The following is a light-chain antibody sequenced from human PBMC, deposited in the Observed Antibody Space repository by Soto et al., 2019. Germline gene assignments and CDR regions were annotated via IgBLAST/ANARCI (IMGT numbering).Light chain of an antibody. CDR1: SSDVGAYNY. V-gene: IGLV2-11*01. CDR3: CSYGGTYFV. CDR2: DVT. J-gene: IGLJ1*01. Sequence: QSALTQPRSVSGSPGQSVNISCTGTSSDVGAYNYVSWYQLLPGKAPKLMIYDVTQRPSGVPDRFSGSKSGNTASLTISGLQAEDEADYYCCSYGGTYFVFGTGTKVTVL.